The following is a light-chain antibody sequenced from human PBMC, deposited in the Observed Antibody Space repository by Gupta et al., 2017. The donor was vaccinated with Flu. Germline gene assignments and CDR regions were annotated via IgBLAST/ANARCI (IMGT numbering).Light chain of an antibody. CDR1: SSNIGSNN. Sequence: TISGSGSSSNIGSNNVNWYQQVPGTAPKLLIYGNSQRPSGVPDRFSGSKSGTSASLAISGLQSEDEADYYCAAWDDSLNGHYVFGTGTKVTAL. J-gene: IGLJ1*01. CDR3: AAWDDSLNGHYV. V-gene: IGLV1-44*01. CDR2: GNS.